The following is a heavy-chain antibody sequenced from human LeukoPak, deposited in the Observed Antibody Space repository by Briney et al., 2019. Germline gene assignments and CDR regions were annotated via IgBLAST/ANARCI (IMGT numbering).Heavy chain of an antibody. CDR2: ISHTGNT. CDR1: GFTFGDYA. D-gene: IGHD1-1*01. J-gene: IGHJ4*02. CDR3: ARGPGHSFKY. Sequence: GSLRLSCTASGFTFGDYAMSWFRQAPGKGLEWLGEISHTGNTHYNPSLKSRVTVSVDISADMSTTRVSLNLKSVTAADMAIYYCARGPGHSFKYWGQGTRVTVSS. V-gene: IGHV4-34*01.